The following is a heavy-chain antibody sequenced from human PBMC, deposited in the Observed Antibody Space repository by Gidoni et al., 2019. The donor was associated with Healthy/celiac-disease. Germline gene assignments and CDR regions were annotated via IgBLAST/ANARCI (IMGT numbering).Heavy chain of an antibody. Sequence: LQLQESGPGLVKRSGTLSLPCSFSGGSISSSSYYWGWIRQAPGKGLEGVGSIYYSGRTYYNASLKSRVTISVATSKNQSALKLSAVTAADTAVYYCARGYYGILTGYYHWFDYWGQGTLVTVSS. CDR2: IYYSGRT. D-gene: IGHD3-9*01. CDR3: ARGYYGILTGYYHWFDY. CDR1: GGSISSSSYY. V-gene: IGHV4-39*01. J-gene: IGHJ4*02.